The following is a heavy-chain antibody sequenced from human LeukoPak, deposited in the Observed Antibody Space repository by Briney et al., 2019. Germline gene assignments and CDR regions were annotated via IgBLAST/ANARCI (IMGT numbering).Heavy chain of an antibody. Sequence: SETLSLTCTVSGVSISSGGYYWSWIRQPPGKGLVWIGYIYHSGSTYYNPSLKSRVTISVDRSKNQFSLKLSSVTAADTAVYYCARYGASIAVAATAYWGQGTLVTVSS. CDR1: GVSISSGGYY. CDR3: ARYGASIAVAATAY. J-gene: IGHJ4*02. CDR2: IYHSGST. V-gene: IGHV4-30-2*01. D-gene: IGHD6-19*01.